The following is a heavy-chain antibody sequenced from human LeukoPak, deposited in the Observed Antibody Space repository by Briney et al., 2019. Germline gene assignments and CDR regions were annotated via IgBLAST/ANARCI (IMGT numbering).Heavy chain of an antibody. CDR3: ARDFNWASDI. V-gene: IGHV1-3*01. CDR1: GYIFTSNS. D-gene: IGHD1-1*01. CDR2: INADTGSR. J-gene: IGHJ3*02. Sequence: ASVKVSCKTSGYIFTSNSMHWVRQAPGQGLEWMGWINADTGSRKYSEKLQGRFTITTDTSARSAYMELSSLRSEDTAVYYCARDFNWASDIWGQGTMVIVSS.